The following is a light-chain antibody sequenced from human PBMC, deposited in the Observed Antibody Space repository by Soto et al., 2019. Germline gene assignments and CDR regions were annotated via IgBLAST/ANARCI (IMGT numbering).Light chain of an antibody. J-gene: IGLJ1*01. CDR2: DNN. CDR3: GTWDSSQSAGFYV. Sequence: QSVLTQPPSVSAAPGQKVTISCSGSSSNIGNNYVSWYQQLPGTAPKLLIYDNNKRPSGIPDRFSGSKSGTSATLGITGLQTGDEADYYCGTWDSSQSAGFYVFGTGTKVTVL. CDR1: SSNIGNNY. V-gene: IGLV1-51*01.